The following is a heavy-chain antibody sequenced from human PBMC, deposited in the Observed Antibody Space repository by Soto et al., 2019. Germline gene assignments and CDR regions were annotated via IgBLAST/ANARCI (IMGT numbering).Heavy chain of an antibody. J-gene: IGHJ4*02. CDR1: GYTFSNDA. CDR2: VSAYNGNT. CDR3: ARASRYYWNYMMY. Sequence: QVQLVQSGAEVKKPGASVKVSCKASGYTFSNDAITWVRQAPGQGLEWMGWVSAYNGNTNYAQKFKGRVTMTTDTATSTAYMEIRSLRYDATAVYVCARASRYYWNYMMYWGQGTLVTVSS. V-gene: IGHV1-18*01. D-gene: IGHD1-7*01.